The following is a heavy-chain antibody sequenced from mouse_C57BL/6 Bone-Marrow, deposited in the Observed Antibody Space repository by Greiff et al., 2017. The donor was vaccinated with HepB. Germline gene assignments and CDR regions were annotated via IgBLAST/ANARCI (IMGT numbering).Heavy chain of an antibody. CDR2: SRNKANDYTT. D-gene: IGHD2-3*01. J-gene: IGHJ2*01. CDR1: GFTFSDFY. CDR3: ARDDDGPPDY. V-gene: IGHV7-1*01. Sequence: EVNLVESGGGLVQSGRSLRLSCATSGFTFSDFYMEWVRQAPGKGLEWIAASRNKANDYTTEYSASVKGRFIVSRDTSQSILYLQMNALRAEDTAIYYCARDDDGPPDYWGQGTTLTVSS.